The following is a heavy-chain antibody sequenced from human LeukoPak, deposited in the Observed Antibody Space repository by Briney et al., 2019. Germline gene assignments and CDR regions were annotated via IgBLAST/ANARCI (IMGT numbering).Heavy chain of an antibody. J-gene: IGHJ6*03. V-gene: IGHV3-7*01. CDR1: GFTFTNYA. D-gene: IGHD3-3*01. CDR2: IKQDGSEK. Sequence: GGSLRLSCAASGFTFTNYAMSWVRQAPGKGLEWVANIKQDGSEKYYVDSVKGRFTISRDNAKNSLYLQMNSLRAEDAAVYYCAREGYDFWSGGMGYYYYMDVWGKGTTVTVSS. CDR3: AREGYDFWSGGMGYYYYMDV.